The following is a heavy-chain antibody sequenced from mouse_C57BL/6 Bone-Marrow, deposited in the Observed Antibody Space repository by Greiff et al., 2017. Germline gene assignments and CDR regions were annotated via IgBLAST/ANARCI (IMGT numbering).Heavy chain of an antibody. CDR2: ISNGGGST. V-gene: IGHV5-12*01. CDR3: ARRDSSGYPYAMDY. CDR1: GFTFSDYY. Sequence: EVMLVESGGGLVQPGGSLKLSCAASGFTFSDYYMYWVRQTPEKRLEWVAYISNGGGSTYYPDTVKGRFTISRDNAKNTLYLQMSRLKSEDTAMYYCARRDSSGYPYAMDYWGQGTSVTVSS. J-gene: IGHJ4*01. D-gene: IGHD3-2*02.